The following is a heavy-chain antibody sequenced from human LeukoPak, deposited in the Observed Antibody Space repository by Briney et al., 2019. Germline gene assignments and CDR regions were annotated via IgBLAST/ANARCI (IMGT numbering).Heavy chain of an antibody. CDR1: GFTFSSYG. D-gene: IGHD1-1*01. CDR3: AKPSNWNDYDAFDI. Sequence: GGSLRLSCAASGFTFSSYGMHWVRQAPGKGLEWVSAISGSGGSTYYADSVKGRFTISRDNSKNTLYLQMNSLGAEDTAVYYCAKPSNWNDYDAFDIWGQGTMVTVSS. V-gene: IGHV3-23*01. CDR2: ISGSGGST. J-gene: IGHJ3*02.